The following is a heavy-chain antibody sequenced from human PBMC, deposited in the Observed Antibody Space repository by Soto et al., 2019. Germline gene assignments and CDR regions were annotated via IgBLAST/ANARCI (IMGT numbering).Heavy chain of an antibody. CDR2: IFSNGEK. V-gene: IGHV2-26*01. J-gene: IGHJ4*02. D-gene: IGHD2-21*01. CDR1: GFSLSNARMG. CDR3: ARIGVKGYYFDY. Sequence: QVTLKESGPVLVKPTETLTLTCTVSGFSLSNARMGVSWIREPAGKALEWLAHIFSNGEKAYSTSLQSRLTISKDTSKSQVVLTMTIMDRVDTAAYYCARIGVKGYYFDYWGQGTLVTVSS.